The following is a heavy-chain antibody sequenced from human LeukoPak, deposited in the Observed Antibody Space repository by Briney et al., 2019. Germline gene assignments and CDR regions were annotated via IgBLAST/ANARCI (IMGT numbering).Heavy chain of an antibody. CDR2: IRYDGSNK. D-gene: IGHD3-22*01. Sequence: AGGSLRLSCAASGFTFSSYGMHWARQAPGKGLEWVAFIRYDGSNKYYADSVKGRFTISRDNSKNTLYLQMNSLRAEDTAVYYCAKDEDYDGAFDIWGQGTMVTVPS. J-gene: IGHJ3*02. CDR1: GFTFSSYG. V-gene: IGHV3-30*02. CDR3: AKDEDYDGAFDI.